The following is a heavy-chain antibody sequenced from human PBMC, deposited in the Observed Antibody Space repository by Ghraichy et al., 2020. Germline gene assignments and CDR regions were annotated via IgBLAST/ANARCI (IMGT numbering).Heavy chain of an antibody. D-gene: IGHD6-13*01. J-gene: IGHJ3*02. V-gene: IGHV3-23*01. Sequence: GGSLRLSCAASGFTFSSYAMSWVRQAPGKGLEWVSAISGSGGSTYYADSVKGRFTISRDNSKNTLYLQMNSLRAEDTAVYYCAKDRAGIAAAGDLQKNDAFDIWGQGTMVTVSS. CDR2: ISGSGGST. CDR3: AKDRAGIAAAGDLQKNDAFDI. CDR1: GFTFSSYA.